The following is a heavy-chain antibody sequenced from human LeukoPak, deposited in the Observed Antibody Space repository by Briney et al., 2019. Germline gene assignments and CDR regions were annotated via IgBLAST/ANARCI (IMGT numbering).Heavy chain of an antibody. CDR2: IIPIFGTA. CDR3: ARNVAGTIQAFDI. V-gene: IGHV1-69*05. J-gene: IGHJ3*02. Sequence: GSSVKVSCKASGGTFSSYAISWVRQAPGQGREWMGRIIPIFGTANYAQKFQGRVTITTEESTSTAYMELSSLRSEDTAVYYCARNVAGTIQAFDIWGQGTMVTVSS. CDR1: GGTFSSYA. D-gene: IGHD6-19*01.